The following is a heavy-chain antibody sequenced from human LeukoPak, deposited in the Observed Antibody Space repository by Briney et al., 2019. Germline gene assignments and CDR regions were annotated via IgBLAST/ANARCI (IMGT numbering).Heavy chain of an antibody. CDR2: ISSSSSYI. V-gene: IGHV3-21*01. CDR1: GFTFSSYS. Sequence: GGSLRLSCAASGFTFSSYSMNWVRQAPGKGLEWVSSISSSSSYIYYADSVKGRFTISRDNAKNSLYLQMNSLRAEGTAVYYCARVGITMVRGVDSHAFDIWGQGTMVTVSS. J-gene: IGHJ3*02. CDR3: ARVGITMVRGVDSHAFDI. D-gene: IGHD3-10*01.